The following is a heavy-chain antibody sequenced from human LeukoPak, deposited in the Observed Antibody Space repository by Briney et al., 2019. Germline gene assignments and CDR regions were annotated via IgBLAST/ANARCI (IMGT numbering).Heavy chain of an antibody. Sequence: GGSLRLSCAASGFTFSSYNMNWVRQAPGKGLEWVSSISSSSTYIYYADSVKGRFTISRDNAKNSLYLQMNSLRAEDTAVYYCARRPNGDYPPDYWGQGTLVTVSS. D-gene: IGHD4-17*01. CDR3: ARRPNGDYPPDY. J-gene: IGHJ4*02. CDR2: ISSSSTYI. CDR1: GFTFSSYN. V-gene: IGHV3-21*01.